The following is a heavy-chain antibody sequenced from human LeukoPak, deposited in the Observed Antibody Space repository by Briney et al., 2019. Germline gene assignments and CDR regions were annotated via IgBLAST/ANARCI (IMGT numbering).Heavy chain of an antibody. CDR2: MNPNSGNT. Sequence: GASVKVSCTASGYTFSSYDINWVRQATGQGLEWMGWMNPNSGNTGYAQKFQGRVTMTRNTSISTAYMELSSLRSEDTAVYYCARDTGTWYDILTGESQSYYYGMYVWGQGTTVTVSS. CDR3: ARDTGTWYDILTGESQSYYYGMYV. D-gene: IGHD3-9*01. V-gene: IGHV1-8*01. J-gene: IGHJ6*02. CDR1: GYTFSSYD.